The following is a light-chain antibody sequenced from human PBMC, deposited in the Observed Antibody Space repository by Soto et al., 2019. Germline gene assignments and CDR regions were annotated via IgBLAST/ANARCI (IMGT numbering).Light chain of an antibody. V-gene: IGKV3-15*01. CDR3: QQYIRWPLT. J-gene: IGKJ4*01. CDR1: QSVSSN. CDR2: GAS. Sequence: EIVMTQSPATLSVSPGEGATLSCRASQSVSSNLAWYQQKPGQAPSLLIYGASTRATGTPARFSGSGSGTEFTLNISRLQSEDFAVYYCQQYIRWPLTFGGGTKVDIK.